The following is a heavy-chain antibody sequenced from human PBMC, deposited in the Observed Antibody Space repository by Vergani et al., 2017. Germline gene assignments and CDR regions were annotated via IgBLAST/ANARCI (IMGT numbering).Heavy chain of an antibody. CDR3: ATIFKTSGYYKYYYTDV. CDR2: IIVYNGNK. D-gene: IGHD3-10*01. J-gene: IGHJ6*03. V-gene: IGHV1-18*01. Sequence: QVQLVLSGADVKNPGASVKVSCKTSGHTSSSYGVSWVRQAPGHGLEWMGWIIVYNGNKNYAQKLQGRVTMTTDTSTSTAYMGLRSLTSDDTAVYYVATIFKTSGYYKYYYTDVWGKGTTVTVSS. CDR1: GHTSSSYG.